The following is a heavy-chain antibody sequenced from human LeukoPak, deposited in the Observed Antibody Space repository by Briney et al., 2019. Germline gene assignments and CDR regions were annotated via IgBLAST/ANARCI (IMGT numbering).Heavy chain of an antibody. CDR2: MNPNSGNT. V-gene: IGHV1-8*03. CDR1: GYTFTSCD. Sequence: GASVKVSCKASGYTFTSCDINWVRQATGQGLEWMGWMNPNSGNTGYAQKFQGRVTITRNTSISTAYMELSSLRSEDTAVYYCARVFKSQGIDPWGQGTLVTVSS. D-gene: IGHD3-10*01. CDR3: ARVFKSQGIDP. J-gene: IGHJ5*02.